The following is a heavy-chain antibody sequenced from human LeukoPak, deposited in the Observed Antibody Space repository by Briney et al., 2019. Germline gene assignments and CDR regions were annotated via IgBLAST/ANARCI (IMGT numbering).Heavy chain of an antibody. CDR2: IIPIFGTA. CDR3: ARDRKDYGDYALRAFDI. CDR1: GGTFSSYA. D-gene: IGHD4-17*01. Sequence: SVKVSCKASGGTFSSYAISWVRQAPGQGLEWMGGIIPIFGTANYAQKFQGRVTITADESTSTAYMELSSLRSEDTAVYYCARDRKDYGDYALRAFDIWGQGTMVTVSS. J-gene: IGHJ3*02. V-gene: IGHV1-69*13.